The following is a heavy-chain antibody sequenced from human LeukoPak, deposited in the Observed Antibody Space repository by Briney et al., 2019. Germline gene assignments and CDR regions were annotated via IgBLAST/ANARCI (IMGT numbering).Heavy chain of an antibody. Sequence: EASVKVSCKASGCTFTSYGISWVQQAPGQGLEWMGWISAYNGNTNYAQKLQGRVTMTTDTSTSTAYMELRSLRSDDTAVYYCARDLLVQGVIGYWGQGTLVTVSS. CDR3: ARDLLVQGVIGY. CDR1: GCTFTSYG. CDR2: ISAYNGNT. J-gene: IGHJ4*02. V-gene: IGHV1-18*01. D-gene: IGHD3-10*01.